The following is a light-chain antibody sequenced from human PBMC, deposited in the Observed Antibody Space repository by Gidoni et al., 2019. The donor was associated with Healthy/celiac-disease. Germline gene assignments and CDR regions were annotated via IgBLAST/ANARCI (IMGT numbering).Light chain of an antibody. CDR3: QSYASSLSGSV. Sequence: QSVLTQPPSVSGAPGNRVTISCTGSRSNIGAGYDVHWYQQLPGTAPKLLIYGNSNRPSGVPDRFSGSKSGTSASLAITGLQAEDEADYYCQSYASSLSGSVFGTGTKVTVL. CDR1: RSNIGAGYD. V-gene: IGLV1-40*01. CDR2: GNS. J-gene: IGLJ1*01.